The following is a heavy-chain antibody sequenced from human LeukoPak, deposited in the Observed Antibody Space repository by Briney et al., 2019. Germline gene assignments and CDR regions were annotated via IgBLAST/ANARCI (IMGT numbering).Heavy chain of an antibody. D-gene: IGHD3-16*02. CDR2: IRYDGTEQ. Sequence: PGGSLTLSCAGSGFTFSRYGIHWVRQAPGKGLEWVSVIRYDGTEQSYADSVKGRFTISRDNSKNTVYLQMNSLRDEDTATYYCARDIRLGQNRFFDYWGQGTLVTVSS. CDR1: GFTFSRYG. CDR3: ARDIRLGQNRFFDY. V-gene: IGHV3-33*01. J-gene: IGHJ4*02.